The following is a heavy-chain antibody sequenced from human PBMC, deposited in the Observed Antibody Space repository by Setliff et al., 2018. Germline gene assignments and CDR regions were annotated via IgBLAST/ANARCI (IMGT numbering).Heavy chain of an antibody. CDR1: GFTFSSLW. J-gene: IGHJ4*02. D-gene: IGHD3-3*01. V-gene: IGHV3-7*01. CDR3: ARVNPYFDSWSGYPGRLDY. Sequence: GGSLRLSCAASGFTFSSLWMSWVRQAPGKGLEWVANINQGGGAQFYVDSVKGRFTISRDNAKNSLYLQMSSLRAEDTAVYYCARVNPYFDSWSGYPGRLDYWGQGTLVTVSS. CDR2: INQGGGAQ.